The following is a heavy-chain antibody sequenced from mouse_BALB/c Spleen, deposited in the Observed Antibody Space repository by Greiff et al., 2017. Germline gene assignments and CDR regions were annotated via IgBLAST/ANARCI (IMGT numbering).Heavy chain of an antibody. CDR3: ARGGGYLAWFAY. Sequence: EVKMMESGGGLVKPGGSLKLSCAASGFTFSDYYMYWVRQTPEKRLEWVATISDGGSYTYYPDSVKGRFTISRDNAKNNLYLQMSSLKSEDTAMYYCARGGGYLAWFAYWGQGTLVTVSA. V-gene: IGHV5-4*02. CDR2: ISDGGSYT. D-gene: IGHD2-2*01. CDR1: GFTFSDYY. J-gene: IGHJ3*01.